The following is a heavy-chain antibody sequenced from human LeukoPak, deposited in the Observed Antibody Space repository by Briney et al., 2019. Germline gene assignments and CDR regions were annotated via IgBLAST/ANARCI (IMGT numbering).Heavy chain of an antibody. CDR3: ARDRRDGYKMYYFDY. CDR1: GFTVSSDY. V-gene: IGHV3-66*01. Sequence: GGSLRLSCAASGFTVSSDYMNWVRQAPGKGLEWLSVIYSGGSTYYADSVKGRFTISRDNSKNTLYLQMNSLRAEDTAVYYCARDRRDGYKMYYFDYWGQGTLVTVSS. J-gene: IGHJ4*02. D-gene: IGHD5-24*01. CDR2: IYSGGST.